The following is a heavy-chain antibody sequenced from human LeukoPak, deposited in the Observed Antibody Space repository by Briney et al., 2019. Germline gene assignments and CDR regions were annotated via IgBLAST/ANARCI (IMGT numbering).Heavy chain of an antibody. D-gene: IGHD6-19*01. Sequence: SETLSLTCTVSGGSISSGGYYWSWIRQHPGKGLEWIGYIYYSGSTYYNPSLKSRVTISVDTSKNQFSLKLSSVTAADTAVYYCARVAVAGRWFDYWGQGTLVTVSS. CDR2: IYYSGST. V-gene: IGHV4-31*03. CDR3: ARVAVAGRWFDY. J-gene: IGHJ5*01. CDR1: GGSISSGGYY.